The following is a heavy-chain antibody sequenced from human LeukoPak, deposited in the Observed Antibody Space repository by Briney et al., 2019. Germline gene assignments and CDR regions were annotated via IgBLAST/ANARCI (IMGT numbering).Heavy chain of an antibody. Sequence: GGSLRLSCAASGFTVSSNYMSWVRQAPGKGLEWVSVIYSGGSTYYADSVKGRFTISRDNSKNTLYLQMNSPRAEDTAVYYCAKVAVEYYYGSGSFDYWGQGTLVTVSS. CDR2: IYSGGST. J-gene: IGHJ4*02. CDR1: GFTVSSNY. D-gene: IGHD3-10*01. V-gene: IGHV3-53*05. CDR3: AKVAVEYYYGSGSFDY.